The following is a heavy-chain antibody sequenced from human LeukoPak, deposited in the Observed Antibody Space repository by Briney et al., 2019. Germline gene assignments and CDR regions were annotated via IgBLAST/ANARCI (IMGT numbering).Heavy chain of an antibody. Sequence: GGSLRLSCAASGFTFSDYYMGWIRQAPGKGLEWVANIKQDGSEKYYVDSVKGRFTISRDNAKNSLYLQMNSLRAEDTAVYYCARDRWDTAMVSTPNWFDPWGQGTLVTVSS. CDR3: ARDRWDTAMVSTPNWFDP. D-gene: IGHD5-18*01. J-gene: IGHJ5*02. V-gene: IGHV3-7*01. CDR1: GFTFSDYY. CDR2: IKQDGSEK.